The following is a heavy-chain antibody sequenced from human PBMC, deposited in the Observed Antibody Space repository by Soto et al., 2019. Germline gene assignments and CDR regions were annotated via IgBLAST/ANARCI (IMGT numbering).Heavy chain of an antibody. D-gene: IGHD1-26*01. V-gene: IGHV3-7*01. Sequence: EVQLVESGGGLVQPGGSLRLSCAASGFTFSSYWMSWVRQAPGKGLEWVANIKQDGSEKYYVDSVKGRFTISRDNAKNSLYLQMNSLSAEDTAVYYCARDLRYSGSYRGWFDPWGQGTLVTVSS. CDR3: ARDLRYSGSYRGWFDP. J-gene: IGHJ5*02. CDR1: GFTFSSYW. CDR2: IKQDGSEK.